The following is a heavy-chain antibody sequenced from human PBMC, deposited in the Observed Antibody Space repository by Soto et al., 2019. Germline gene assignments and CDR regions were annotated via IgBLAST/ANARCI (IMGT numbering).Heavy chain of an antibody. V-gene: IGHV4-30-2*01. J-gene: IGHJ6*02. D-gene: IGHD4-17*01. CDR1: GGSISSGGYS. CDR2: IYHSGST. Sequence: QLQLQESGSGLVKPSQTLSLTCAVSGGSISSGGYSWSWIRQPPGKGLEWIGYIYHSGSTYYNPSLKSRVTISVDRSKNQFSLKLSSGTAADTAVYYCARAMDYGDYVSVYGMDVWGQGTTVTVSS. CDR3: ARAMDYGDYVSVYGMDV.